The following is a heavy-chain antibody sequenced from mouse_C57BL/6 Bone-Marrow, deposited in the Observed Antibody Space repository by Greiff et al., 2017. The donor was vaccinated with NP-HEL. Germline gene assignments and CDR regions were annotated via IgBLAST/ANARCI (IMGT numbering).Heavy chain of an antibody. Sequence: QVQLQQSGPGLVQPSQSLSITCTVSGFSLTSYGVHWVRQSPGKGLEWLGVIWRGGSTDYNAAFMPRLSLTKDNAKSQVFYKMNSLQADDTAIYYGTKPANWDDYAMDYWGQGTSVTVSS. CDR2: IWRGGST. J-gene: IGHJ4*01. V-gene: IGHV2-5*01. CDR1: GFSLTSYG. D-gene: IGHD4-1*01. CDR3: TKPANWDDYAMDY.